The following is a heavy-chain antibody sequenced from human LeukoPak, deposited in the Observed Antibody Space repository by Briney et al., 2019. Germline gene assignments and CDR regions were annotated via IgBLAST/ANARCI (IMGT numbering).Heavy chain of an antibody. J-gene: IGHJ5*02. CDR2: IYTSGTT. CDR1: GGSICSFY. D-gene: IGHD3-10*01. V-gene: IGHV4-4*07. CDR3: ARDSGTTGEVKFDP. Sequence: SETLSLTCSVSGGSICSFYCNWMRQPAGKGLEWIGRIYTSGTTTYNPSLKSRVTMSVDTSKNQFSLKLSSVTAADTAVYYCARDSGTTGEVKFDPWGQGTLVTVSS.